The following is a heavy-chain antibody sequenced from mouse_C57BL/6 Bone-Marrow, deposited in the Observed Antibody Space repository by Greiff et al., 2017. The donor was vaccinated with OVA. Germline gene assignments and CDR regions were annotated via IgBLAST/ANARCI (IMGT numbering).Heavy chain of an antibody. CDR3: ARPVVANAMDY. CDR1: GFTFSSYG. Sequence: EVHLVESGGDLVKPGGSLKLSCAASGFTFSSYGMSWVRQTPDKRLEWVATISSGGSYTYYPDSVKGRFTISRDNAKNTLYLQMSSLKSEDTAMYYCARPVVANAMDYWGQGTSVTVSS. D-gene: IGHD1-1*01. J-gene: IGHJ4*01. CDR2: ISSGGSYT. V-gene: IGHV5-6*01.